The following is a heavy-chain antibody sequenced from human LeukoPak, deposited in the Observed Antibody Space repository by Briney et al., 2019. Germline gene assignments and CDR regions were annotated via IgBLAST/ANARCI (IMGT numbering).Heavy chain of an antibody. V-gene: IGHV3-23*01. Sequence: PGGSLRLSCAASGFTFNNYGLSWVRQAPGKGPEWVSTISGSGGSTYNADSVKGRFTISRDNSKNTLYLQINSLRAEDTAVYYCAKDPDSSGWYSPDYWGQGTLVTVSS. J-gene: IGHJ4*02. CDR3: AKDPDSSGWYSPDY. CDR1: GFTFNNYG. D-gene: IGHD6-19*01. CDR2: ISGSGGST.